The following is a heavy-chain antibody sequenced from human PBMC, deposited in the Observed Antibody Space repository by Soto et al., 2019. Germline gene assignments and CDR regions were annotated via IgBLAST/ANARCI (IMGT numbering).Heavy chain of an antibody. D-gene: IGHD3-10*01. CDR2: ISGSGGTT. Sequence: EVQLLESGGGLVQPGGSLRLSCAASGFTFSTYAMNWVRQAPGKGLEWVSAISGSGGTTYYADSAKGRFSISRDSSNTLFLQMSSLRAEDTAIYYCAKEGGSGIQYYYYGMDVWGRGTTVTVSS. J-gene: IGHJ6*02. V-gene: IGHV3-23*01. CDR1: GFTFSTYA. CDR3: AKEGGSGIQYYYYGMDV.